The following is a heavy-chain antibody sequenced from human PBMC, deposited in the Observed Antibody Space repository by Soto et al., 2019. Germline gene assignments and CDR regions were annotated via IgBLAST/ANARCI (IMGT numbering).Heavy chain of an antibody. CDR1: GFTFSSYA. J-gene: IGHJ3*02. D-gene: IGHD1-1*01. CDR2: ISATGGTT. V-gene: IGHV3-23*01. CDR3: AKDVQYAMSLGVDAFDI. Sequence: GGSLRLSCATSGFTFSSYAMSWVRQAPGKGLEWVSAISATGGTTNYAFSVKGRFTLSRDNSKSTLYLQMNRLRAEDTAIYYCAKDVQYAMSLGVDAFDIWGQGTMVTVSS.